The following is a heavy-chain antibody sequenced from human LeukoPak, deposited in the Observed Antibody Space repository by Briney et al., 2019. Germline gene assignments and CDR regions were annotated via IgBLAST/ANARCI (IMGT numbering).Heavy chain of an antibody. Sequence: PSETLSLTCTVAGGSISSYYWSWIRQPPGKGLEWIGYIYYSGSTNYNPSLKSLVTISVDTSKNQFSLKLSSVTAADTAVYYCARAPSYDSPSYYYYYGMDVWGQGTTVTVSS. CDR1: GGSISSYY. V-gene: IGHV4-59*01. J-gene: IGHJ6*02. CDR3: ARAPSYDSPSYYYYYGMDV. D-gene: IGHD3-22*01. CDR2: IYYSGST.